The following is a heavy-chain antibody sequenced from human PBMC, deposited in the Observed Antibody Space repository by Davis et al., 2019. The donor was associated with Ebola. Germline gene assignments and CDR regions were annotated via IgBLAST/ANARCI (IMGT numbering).Heavy chain of an antibody. CDR2: IRPDGSDK. Sequence: GESLKISCSASGFAFSSNWMDWVRRAPGKGLEWVANIRPDGSDKYYVDSLKGRFTISRDNAKNSLYLQMNSLRVEDTAVYYCVRNLGFFRLDGWGQGTLVTVSS. V-gene: IGHV3-7*01. D-gene: IGHD3-3*01. CDR1: GFAFSSNW. J-gene: IGHJ4*02. CDR3: VRNLGFFRLDG.